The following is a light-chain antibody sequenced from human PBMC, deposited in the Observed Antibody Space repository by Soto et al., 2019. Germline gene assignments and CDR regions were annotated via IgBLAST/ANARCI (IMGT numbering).Light chain of an antibody. CDR3: SSYTSSSPYV. CDR2: DVS. J-gene: IGLJ1*01. CDR1: SSDVGGYNY. Sequence: QSALTQPASVSGSPGHSITISCTGTSSDVGGYNYVSWYQQHPGKAPKLMIYDVSNRPSGVSNRFSGSKSGNTASLTISGLQAEDEADYYCSSYTSSSPYVFGTGTKLTVL. V-gene: IGLV2-14*01.